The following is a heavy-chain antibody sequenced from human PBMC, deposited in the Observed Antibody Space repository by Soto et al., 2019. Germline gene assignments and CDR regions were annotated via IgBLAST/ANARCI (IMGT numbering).Heavy chain of an antibody. Sequence: PGGSLRLSCVVSGFSFDDYAMHWVRQAPGKGLEWVSGITSNSDNIVYGDSVKGRFTISRDNAKNTLYLQMNSLRAEDTAVYYCAREIVTTGEYYFDSWGQGTLVTVSS. CDR3: AREIVTTGEYYFDS. J-gene: IGHJ4*02. V-gene: IGHV3-9*01. D-gene: IGHD1-1*01. CDR1: GFSFDDYA. CDR2: ITSNSDNI.